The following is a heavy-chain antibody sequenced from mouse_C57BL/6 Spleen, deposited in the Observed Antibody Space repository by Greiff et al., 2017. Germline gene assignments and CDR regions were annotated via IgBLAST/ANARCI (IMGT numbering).Heavy chain of an antibody. Sequence: EVQLQESGAELVRPGASVKLSCTASGFNIKDDYMHWVKQRPEQGLEWIGWIDPENGDTEYASKFQGKATITADTSSNTAYLQLSSLTSEDTAVYYCTTKGSSWYFDVWGTGTTVTVSS. J-gene: IGHJ1*03. V-gene: IGHV14-4*01. CDR1: GFNIKDDY. CDR2: IDPENGDT. CDR3: TTKGSSWYFDV.